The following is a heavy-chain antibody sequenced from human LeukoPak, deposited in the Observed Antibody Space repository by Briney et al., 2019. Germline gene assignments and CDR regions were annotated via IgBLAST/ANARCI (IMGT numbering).Heavy chain of an antibody. V-gene: IGHV3-13*01. CDR3: ARGPPRGKYYYMDV. Sequence: GGSLRLSCAASGFTYSSFDMHWVRQPTGQGLEWVSTIGTASDTYYPGSVEGRFTLSRDNAKNSLYLQMNSLTAGDTAVYYCARGPPRGKYYYMDVWGKGTTVTVSS. J-gene: IGHJ6*03. D-gene: IGHD1-1*01. CDR2: IGTASDT. CDR1: GFTYSSFD.